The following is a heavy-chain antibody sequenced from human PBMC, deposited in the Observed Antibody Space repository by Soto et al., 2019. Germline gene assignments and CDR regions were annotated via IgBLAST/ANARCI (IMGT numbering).Heavy chain of an antibody. CDR2: IIPIFDTA. J-gene: IGHJ5*02. CDR1: GGTFRSYV. V-gene: IGHV1-69*01. Sequence: QVQLVQSGAEVKKPGSSVKVSCKASGGTFRSYVISWVRQAPGQGLEWMGGIIPIFDTADYAQKFQGRVTMTADESTKTAYMELSSLTSEDIAVHYCARAYASNKYWFDPWGQGTLGTVSS. CDR3: ARAYASNKYWFDP. D-gene: IGHD2-2*01.